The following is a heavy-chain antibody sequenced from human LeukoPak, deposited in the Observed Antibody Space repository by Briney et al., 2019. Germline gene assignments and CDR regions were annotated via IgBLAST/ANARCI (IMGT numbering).Heavy chain of an antibody. CDR1: GFTFSSYA. CDR2: ISSNGGST. D-gene: IGHD2-2*02. Sequence: GGSLRLSCAASGFTFSSYAMHWVRQAPGKGLEYVSAISSNGGSTYYANSVKGRFTISRDNSKNTLYLQMGSLRAEDMAVYYCASSSGCSSTSCYKDYYYYMDVWGKGTTVTVSS. J-gene: IGHJ6*03. CDR3: ASSSGCSSTSCYKDYYYYMDV. V-gene: IGHV3-64*01.